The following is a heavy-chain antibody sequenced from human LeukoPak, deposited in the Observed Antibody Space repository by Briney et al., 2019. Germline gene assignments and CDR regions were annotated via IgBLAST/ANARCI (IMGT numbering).Heavy chain of an antibody. CDR2: ISYDGGNK. D-gene: IGHD5-18*01. CDR1: GFTFSSYG. J-gene: IGHJ4*02. V-gene: IGHV3-30*18. CDR3: AKAVTAMVADY. Sequence: PGGSLRLSCAASGFTFSSYGMHWLRQAPGKGLEWMAVISYDGGNKYYADSVKGRFTISRDNSKNTLYLQMNSLRAEDTAVYYCAKAVTAMVADYWGQGTLVTVSS.